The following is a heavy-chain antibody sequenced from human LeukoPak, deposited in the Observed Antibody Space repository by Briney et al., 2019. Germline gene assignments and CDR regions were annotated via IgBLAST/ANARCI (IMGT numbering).Heavy chain of an antibody. CDR1: GFTFSSYA. CDR2: ISSNGGST. J-gene: IGHJ4*02. Sequence: PGGSLRLSCAASGFTFSSYAMHWVRQAPGKGLEYVSAISSNGGSTYYANSVKDRFTISRDNSKNTLYLQMGSLRAEDMAVYYCARDRYYFDYWGQGTLVTVSS. CDR3: ARDRYYFDY. V-gene: IGHV3-64*01.